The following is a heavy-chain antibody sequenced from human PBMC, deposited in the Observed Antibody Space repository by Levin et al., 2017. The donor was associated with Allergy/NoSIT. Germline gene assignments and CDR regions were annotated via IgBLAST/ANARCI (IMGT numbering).Heavy chain of an antibody. CDR2: IIPIFGTA. CDR1: GGTFSSYA. J-gene: IGHJ6*03. Sequence: SVKVSCKASGGTFSSYAISWVRQAPGQGLEWMGGIIPIFGTANYAQKFQGRVTITADKSTSTAYMELSSLRSEDTAVYYCARDGVSIAAADNYYYYYMDGWGKGTTVTVSS. CDR3: ARDGVSIAAADNYYYYYMDG. V-gene: IGHV1-69*06. D-gene: IGHD6-13*01.